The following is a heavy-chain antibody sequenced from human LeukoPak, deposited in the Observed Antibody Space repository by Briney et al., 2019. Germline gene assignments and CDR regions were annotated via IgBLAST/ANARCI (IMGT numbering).Heavy chain of an antibody. CDR2: INPNSGGT. Sequence: GASVTVSCKASGYTFTCYYMHWVRQAPGQGLEWMGWINPNSGGTNYAQKFQGRVTMTRDTSISTAYMELSRLRSDDTAVYYCARDGPYGSGYPEGFDIWGQGTMVTVSS. D-gene: IGHD5-12*01. J-gene: IGHJ3*02. V-gene: IGHV1-2*02. CDR3: ARDGPYGSGYPEGFDI. CDR1: GYTFTCYY.